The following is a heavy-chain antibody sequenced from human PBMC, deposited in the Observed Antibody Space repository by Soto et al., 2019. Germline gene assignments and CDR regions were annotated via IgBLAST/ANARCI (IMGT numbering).Heavy chain of an antibody. V-gene: IGHV1-69*06. Sequence: SVKVSCKASGGTFSTFAISWVRQAPGQGLEWMGGIIPIFGTANYAQKFQGRVTITADKSTSTAYMELSSPRSEDTAVYYCARRRESIHDYALDYWGQGTLVTVSS. CDR1: GGTFSTFA. J-gene: IGHJ4*02. CDR3: ARRRESIHDYALDY. CDR2: IIPIFGTA. D-gene: IGHD4-17*01.